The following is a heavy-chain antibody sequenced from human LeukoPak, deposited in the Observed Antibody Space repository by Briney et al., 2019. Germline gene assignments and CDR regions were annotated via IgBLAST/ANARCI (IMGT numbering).Heavy chain of an antibody. CDR1: GGSFSGYY. V-gene: IGHV4-34*01. Sequence: SETLSLTCAVYGGSFSGYYWCWIRQPPGKGLEWIGEINHSGSTNYNPSLKSRVTLSVDTSKNQFSLKLSSVTAADTAVYYCAGDCSGGSCFPLDYWGQGTLVTVSS. CDR3: AGDCSGGSCFPLDY. CDR2: INHSGST. J-gene: IGHJ4*02. D-gene: IGHD2-15*01.